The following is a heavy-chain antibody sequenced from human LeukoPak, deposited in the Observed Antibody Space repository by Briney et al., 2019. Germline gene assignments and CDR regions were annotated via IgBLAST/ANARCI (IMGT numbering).Heavy chain of an antibody. V-gene: IGHV3-23*01. CDR3: AKLGVVIRVILVGFHKEAYYFDS. CDR1: GITLSNYG. D-gene: IGHD3-22*01. Sequence: GGSLRLSCAVSGITLSNYGMRWVRQAPGKGLEWVAGISDSGGRTNYADSVKGRFTISRDNPKNTLYLQMNSLRAEDTAVYFCAKLGVVIRVILVGFHKEAYYFDSWGQGALVTVSS. CDR2: ISDSGGRT. J-gene: IGHJ4*02.